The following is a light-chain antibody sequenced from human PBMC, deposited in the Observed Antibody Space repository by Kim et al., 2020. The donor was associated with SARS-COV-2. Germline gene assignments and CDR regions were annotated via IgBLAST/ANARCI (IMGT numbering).Light chain of an antibody. J-gene: IGKJ4*01. V-gene: IGKV3-11*01. CDR1: QSISNN. CDR2: DAS. Sequence: EIVLTQSPATLSLSPGEGVTLSCRASQSISNNLAWYQQKRGQAPRLLIYDASSRATGIPARFSGSGSGTDFTLTISSLEPEDFAVYYCQHRGDWPPSFGGGTKVEIK. CDR3: QHRGDWPPS.